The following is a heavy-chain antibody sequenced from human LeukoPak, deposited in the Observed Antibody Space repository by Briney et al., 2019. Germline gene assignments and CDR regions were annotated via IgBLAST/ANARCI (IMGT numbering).Heavy chain of an antibody. CDR1: GGSISSYY. D-gene: IGHD1-26*01. Sequence: PSETLSLTCTVSGGSISSYYWSWIRQPPGKGLEWIGYIYYSGSTNYNPSLKSRVTISVDTSKNQFSLKLSSVTAADTAVYYCARERRYSGSPDAFGIWGQGTMVTVSS. J-gene: IGHJ3*02. CDR3: ARERRYSGSPDAFGI. CDR2: IYYSGST. V-gene: IGHV4-59*01.